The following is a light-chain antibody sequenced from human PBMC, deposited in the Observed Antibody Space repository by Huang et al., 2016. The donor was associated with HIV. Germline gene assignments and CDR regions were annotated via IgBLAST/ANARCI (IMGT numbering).Light chain of an antibody. CDR2: DAS. J-gene: IGKJ4*01. CDR1: QRVSSY. Sequence: EIVLTQSPATLSLSPGERATLSCRASQRVSSYLAWYQKKPCQAPRLLIYDASNRATGIPARFSGSGSGTDFTLTISSLEPEDFAVYYCQQRSNWPPRITFGGGTKVEIK. CDR3: QQRSNWPPRIT. V-gene: IGKV3-11*01.